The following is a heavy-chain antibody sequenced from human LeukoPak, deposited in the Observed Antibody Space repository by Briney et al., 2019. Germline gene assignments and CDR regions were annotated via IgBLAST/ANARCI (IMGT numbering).Heavy chain of an antibody. CDR3: ARDRWFDP. Sequence: SETLSLTCTVSGGSISSYYWSWIRQPPGKGLEWIGYIYYSGSTNYNPSLKSRVTISVDTSKNQFSLKLSSVTAADTAVYYCARDRWFDPWGQGTLVTISS. CDR1: GGSISSYY. V-gene: IGHV4-59*01. J-gene: IGHJ5*02. CDR2: IYYSGST.